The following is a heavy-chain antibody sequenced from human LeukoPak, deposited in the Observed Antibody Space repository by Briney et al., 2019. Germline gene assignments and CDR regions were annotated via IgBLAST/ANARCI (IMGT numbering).Heavy chain of an antibody. D-gene: IGHD5-24*01. V-gene: IGHV1-3*01. CDR3: ARSRGGRWLQSTEFDY. CDR2: INAGNGNT. CDR1: GYTFTSYA. Sequence: ASVKVSCKASGYTFTSYAMHWVRQAPGQRLEWMGWINAGNGNTKYSQKFQGRVTITRDTSASTAYMELSSLRSEDMAVYYCARSRGGRWLQSTEFDYWGQGTLVTVSS. J-gene: IGHJ4*02.